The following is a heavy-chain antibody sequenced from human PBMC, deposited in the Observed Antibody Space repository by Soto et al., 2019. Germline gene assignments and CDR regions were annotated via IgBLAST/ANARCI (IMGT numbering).Heavy chain of an antibody. CDR2: INHSGST. Sequence: QVQLQQWGAGLLKPSETLSLTCAVYGGSFSGYYWSWIRQPPGKGLEWIGEINHSGSTNYNPSLKSRVTISXDTSKNQFSLKLSSVTAADTAVYYCARGGYSGYARWGQGTLVTVSS. D-gene: IGHD5-12*01. V-gene: IGHV4-34*01. CDR3: ARGGYSGYAR. CDR1: GGSFSGYY. J-gene: IGHJ4*02.